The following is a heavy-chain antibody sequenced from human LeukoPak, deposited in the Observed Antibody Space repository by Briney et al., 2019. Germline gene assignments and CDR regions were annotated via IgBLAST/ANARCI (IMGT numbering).Heavy chain of an antibody. CDR3: ARVIAVVSDY. CDR2: IIPILGIA. J-gene: IGHJ4*02. V-gene: IGHV1-69*04. D-gene: IGHD6-19*01. Sequence: GASVKVSCKASGGTFSSYAISWVRQAPGQGLEWMGRIIPILGIANYAQKFQGRVTITADKSTRTAYMELSSLRSEDTAVYYCARVIAVVSDYWGQGTLVTVSS. CDR1: GGTFSSYA.